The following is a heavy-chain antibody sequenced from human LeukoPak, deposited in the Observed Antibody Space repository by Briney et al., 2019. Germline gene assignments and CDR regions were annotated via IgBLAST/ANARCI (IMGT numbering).Heavy chain of an antibody. CDR3: ARSYYDFWSGYYTEGNYGMDV. V-gene: IGHV4-59*01. D-gene: IGHD3-3*01. CDR2: IYYSGST. Sequence: SETLSLTCTVSGGSISSYYWSWIRRPPGKGLEWIGYIYYSGSTNYNPSLKSRVTISVDTSKNQFSLKLSSVTAADTAVYYCARSYYDFWSGYYTEGNYGMDVWGQGTTVTVSS. J-gene: IGHJ6*02. CDR1: GGSISSYY.